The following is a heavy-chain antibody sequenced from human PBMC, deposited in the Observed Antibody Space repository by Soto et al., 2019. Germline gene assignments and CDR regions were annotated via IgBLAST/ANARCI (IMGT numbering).Heavy chain of an antibody. CDR3: ARCGACSGGSCYLYYYYYMDV. V-gene: IGHV4-39*01. J-gene: IGHJ6*03. CDR1: GGSISSSSDY. CDR2: IYYSGST. Sequence: SETLSLTCTVSGGSISSSSDYWGWIRQPPGKGLEWIGSIYYSGSTYYNPSLKSRVTISVDTSKNQFSLKLSSVTAADTAVYYCARCGACSGGSCYLYYYYYMDVWGKGTTVTVSS. D-gene: IGHD2-15*01.